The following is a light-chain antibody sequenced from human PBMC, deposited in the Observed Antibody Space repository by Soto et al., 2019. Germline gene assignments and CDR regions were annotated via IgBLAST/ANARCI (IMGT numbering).Light chain of an antibody. V-gene: IGLV2-14*01. Sequence: QSALTQPASVSGSPGQSITISCTGTSSDVGGYNYVSWYQQYPGKAPKLMTSDVSNRPSGVSIRFSGSKSGNTASLTISGLQAEDEADYYCSSYTSINTHVFGTGTKLTVL. J-gene: IGLJ1*01. CDR2: DVS. CDR3: SSYTSINTHV. CDR1: SSDVGGYNY.